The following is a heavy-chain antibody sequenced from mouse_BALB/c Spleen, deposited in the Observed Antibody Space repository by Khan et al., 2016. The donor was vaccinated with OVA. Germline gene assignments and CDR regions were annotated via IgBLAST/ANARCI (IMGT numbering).Heavy chain of an antibody. V-gene: IGHV5-6*01. Sequence: VQLKESGGDLVKPEGSLKLSCAASGFTFSTYGMSWVRQTPDKRPEWVATISSGGSYTYYPDSVQGRFTISRDNAKNTLYLQMSSLKSEDTAMFYCARLAYYYDSEGFAYWGQGTLVTVSA. J-gene: IGHJ3*01. CDR3: ARLAYYYDSEGFAY. CDR2: ISSGGSYT. D-gene: IGHD1-1*01. CDR1: GFTFSTYG.